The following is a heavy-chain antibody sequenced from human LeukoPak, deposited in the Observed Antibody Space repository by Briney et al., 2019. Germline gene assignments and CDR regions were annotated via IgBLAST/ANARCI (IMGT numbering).Heavy chain of an antibody. V-gene: IGHV3-30*02. D-gene: IGHD2-8*01. CDR2: IRYDGSNK. J-gene: IGHJ4*02. Sequence: GGSLRLSCAASGFTFSSYGMHWVRQAPGKGLEWVAFIRYDGSNKYYADSVKGRFTISRDNSKNTLYLQMNSLRAEDTAVYYCAKRQEMVYAIVNYWGQGTLVTVSS. CDR1: GFTFSSYG. CDR3: AKRQEMVYAIVNY.